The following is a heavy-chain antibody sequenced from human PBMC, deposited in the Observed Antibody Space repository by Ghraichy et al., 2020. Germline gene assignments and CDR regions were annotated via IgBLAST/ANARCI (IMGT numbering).Heavy chain of an antibody. CDR2: ISGRGDTM. Sequence: GGSLRLSCAPSGFTFGSYEMNWVRQAPGKGLEWVSYISGRGDTMYYADSVKGRFAVTRNNVKNSLLLQMNSLRAEDTGIYYCARGTFDYSREDHGGAFDYGGQGTLGTGSS. J-gene: IGHJ4*02. CDR1: GFTFGSYE. D-gene: IGHD4-11*01. V-gene: IGHV3-48*03. CDR3: ARGTFDYSREDHGGAFDY.